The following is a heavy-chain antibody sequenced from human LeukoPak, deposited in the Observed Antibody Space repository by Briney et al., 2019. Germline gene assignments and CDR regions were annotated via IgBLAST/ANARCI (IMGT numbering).Heavy chain of an antibody. D-gene: IGHD3-9*01. CDR2: IYYSGST. Sequence: SETLSLTCTVSGGYISSYYWSWIRQPPGKGLEWIGYIYYSGSTNYNPSLKSRVTISVDTSKNQFSLKLSSVTAADTAVYYCARGLDYDILTGYPVNAFDIWGQGTMVTVSS. V-gene: IGHV4-59*01. J-gene: IGHJ3*02. CDR3: ARGLDYDILTGYPVNAFDI. CDR1: GGYISSYY.